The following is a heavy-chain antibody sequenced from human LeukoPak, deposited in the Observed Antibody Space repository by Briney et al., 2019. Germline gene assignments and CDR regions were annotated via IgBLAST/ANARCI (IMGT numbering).Heavy chain of an antibody. CDR1: GFTVSSNY. V-gene: IGHV3-66*01. CDR3: ARSWFGVLYYYGMDV. CDR2: IYGADST. D-gene: IGHD3-10*01. Sequence: GGSLRLSCAASGFTVSSNYMSWVRQAPGKGLEWVSIIYGADSTYYADSVKGRFTISRDNSKNTLYLQMNSLRAEDTAVYYCARSWFGVLYYYGMDVWGQGTTVTVSS. J-gene: IGHJ6*02.